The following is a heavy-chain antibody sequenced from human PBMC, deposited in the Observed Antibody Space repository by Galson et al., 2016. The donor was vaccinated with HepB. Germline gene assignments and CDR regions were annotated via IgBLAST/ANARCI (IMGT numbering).Heavy chain of an antibody. D-gene: IGHD4-17*01. CDR3: TRLDYGDFRFDY. CDR2: IKTTANSYAT. CDR1: GFTFSVSA. J-gene: IGHJ4*02. Sequence: SLRLSCAASGFTFSVSAIHWVRQPSGKGPEWVGRIKTTANSYATAYAASVKGRFTISRDDSKNTAYLQMNSLNTEDTAVYYCTRLDYGDFRFDYWGQGALVTVSS. V-gene: IGHV3-73*01.